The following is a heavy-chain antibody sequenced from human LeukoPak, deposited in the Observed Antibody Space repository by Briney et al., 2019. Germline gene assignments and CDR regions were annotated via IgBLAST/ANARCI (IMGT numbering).Heavy chain of an antibody. V-gene: IGHV4-4*09. CDR1: GASIINYY. J-gene: IGHJ4*02. CDR3: AKHYSGAYSPFDY. Sequence: SEPLSLTCPVSGASIINYYWSWIRQPPGKGLEGIGYIYTSGTTKYSPSLRSRVTISGDTSKNQFSLRLSSVTAADTALYYCAKHYSGAYSPFDYWGQGTQVAVSS. CDR2: IYTSGTT. D-gene: IGHD1-26*01.